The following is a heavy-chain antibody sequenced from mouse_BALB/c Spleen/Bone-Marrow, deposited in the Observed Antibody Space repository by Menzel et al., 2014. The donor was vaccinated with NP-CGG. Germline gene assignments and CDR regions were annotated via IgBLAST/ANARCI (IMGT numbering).Heavy chain of an antibody. V-gene: IGHV5-6-3*01. D-gene: IGHD1-1*01. CDR3: ARGVYYASWFAY. Sequence: EVQGVESGGGLVQPGGSLKLSCAASGFTFSSYGMSWVRQTPDKRLEFVATINTNGGDTYYPDSVKGRFTISRDNAKNTLYLQMSSLESEDTAMYYCARGVYYASWFAYWGQGTLVTVSA. CDR1: GFTFSSYG. J-gene: IGHJ3*01. CDR2: INTNGGDT.